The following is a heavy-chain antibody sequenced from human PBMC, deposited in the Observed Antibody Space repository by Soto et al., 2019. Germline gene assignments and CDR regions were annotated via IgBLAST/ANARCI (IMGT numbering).Heavy chain of an antibody. CDR1: GGSIISGDYY. D-gene: IGHD5-18*01. CDR3: AREYRDTAMAFDY. J-gene: IGHJ4*02. Sequence: PSETLSLTCTVSGGSIISGDYYWRLIRQPPGKGLEWIGYIYYSGSTYYNPSLKSRVTISVDTSKNQFSLKLSSVTAADTAVYYCAREYRDTAMAFDYWGQGTLVTVSS. V-gene: IGHV4-30-4*01. CDR2: IYYSGST.